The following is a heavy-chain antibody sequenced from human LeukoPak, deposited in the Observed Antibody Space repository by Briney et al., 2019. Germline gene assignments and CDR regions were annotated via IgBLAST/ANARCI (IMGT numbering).Heavy chain of an antibody. V-gene: IGHV3-15*01. J-gene: IGHJ4*02. Sequence: GGPLRLSCAVSGFPFSEAWMGWVRQAPGKGLEWVGRITSTTDGGTTDHAAPVRGRFTISRDDSETTLYLQMNSLKTEDTAVYYCTTYLTTRGQGTLVTVSS. D-gene: IGHD4/OR15-4a*01. CDR1: GFPFSEAW. CDR2: ITSTTDGGTT. CDR3: TTYLTT.